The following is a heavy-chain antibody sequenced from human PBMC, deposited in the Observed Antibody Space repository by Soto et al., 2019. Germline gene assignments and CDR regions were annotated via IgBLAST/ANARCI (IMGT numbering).Heavy chain of an antibody. CDR1: GGSFSGYY. V-gene: IGHV4-34*01. CDR3: ARYYYGSGRYNWFDP. CDR2: INHSGST. Sequence: SETLSLTCAVYGGSFSGYYWSWIRQPPGKGLEWIGEINHSGSTNYNPSLKSRVAISVDTSKNQFSLKLSSVTAADTAVYYCARYYYGSGRYNWFDPWGRGTLVTVSS. D-gene: IGHD3-10*01. J-gene: IGHJ5*02.